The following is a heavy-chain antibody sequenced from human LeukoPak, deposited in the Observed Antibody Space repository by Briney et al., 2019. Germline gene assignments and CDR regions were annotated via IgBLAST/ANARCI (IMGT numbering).Heavy chain of an antibody. J-gene: IGHJ6*02. CDR3: ARVGIGAAANYGMDV. CDR1: GDSINSYY. CDR2: IYSSGRT. V-gene: IGHV4-4*07. Sequence: PSETLSLTCTVSGDSINSYYWSWIRQPAGKGLEWIGSIYSSGRTNYNPSLKSRVTMSVDTPKNQFSLKLSSETAADTAVYYCARVGIGAAANYGMDVWGQGTTVTVSS. D-gene: IGHD6-13*01.